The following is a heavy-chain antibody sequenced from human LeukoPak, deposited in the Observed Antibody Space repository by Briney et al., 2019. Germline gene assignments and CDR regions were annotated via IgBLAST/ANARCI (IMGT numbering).Heavy chain of an antibody. D-gene: IGHD2-2*02. CDR2: ISAYNSNT. V-gene: IGHV1-18*01. J-gene: IGHJ4*02. Sequence: ASVKVSCKASGYTFTSYGISWVRQAPGQGLEWMGWISAYNSNTNYAQKLQGRVTMTTDTSTSTAYMELRSLRSDDTAVYYCARVVVPAAIYPGEGPDYWGQGTLVTVSS. CDR3: ARVVVPAAIYPGEGPDY. CDR1: GYTFTSYG.